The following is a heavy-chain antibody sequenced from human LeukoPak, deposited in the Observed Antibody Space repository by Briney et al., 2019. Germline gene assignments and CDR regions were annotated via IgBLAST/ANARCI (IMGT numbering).Heavy chain of an antibody. CDR1: GGTFSSYA. CDR3: ASKTGYCSSTSCYRFDY. Sequence: SVKVSCKASGGTFSSYAISWVRQAPGQGLEWMGGIIPIFGTANYAQKFQGRVTITADESTSTAYMELSSLRSEDTAVYYCASKTGYCSSTSCYRFDYWGQGTLVTVSA. V-gene: IGHV1-69*13. J-gene: IGHJ4*02. CDR2: IIPIFGTA. D-gene: IGHD2-2*02.